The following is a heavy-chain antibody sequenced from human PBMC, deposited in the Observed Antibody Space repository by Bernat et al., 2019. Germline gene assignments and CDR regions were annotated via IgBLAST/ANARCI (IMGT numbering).Heavy chain of an antibody. Sequence: QVQLVQSGAEVKKPGSSVKVSCKASGGTFSSYAISWVRQAPGQGLEWMGWINAGNGNTKYSQKFQGRVTITRDTSASTAYMELSSLRSEDTAVYYCARPQNYGDYPSAVNDAFDIWGQGTMVTVSS. CDR3: ARPQNYGDYPSAVNDAFDI. CDR1: GGTFSSYA. D-gene: IGHD4-17*01. J-gene: IGHJ3*02. V-gene: IGHV1-3*01. CDR2: INAGNGNT.